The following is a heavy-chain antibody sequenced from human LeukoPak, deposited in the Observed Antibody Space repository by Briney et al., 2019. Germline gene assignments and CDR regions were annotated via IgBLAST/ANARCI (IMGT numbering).Heavy chain of an antibody. CDR3: ARERGRGRDSPWFDY. J-gene: IGHJ4*02. CDR1: GFTFSSSA. D-gene: IGHD1-26*01. V-gene: IGHV3-23*01. Sequence: GGSLRLSCAASGFTFSSSAMSWVRQVPGKGLEWVSGISASGGSTSYADSVRGQFTISRDNSKNTLYVQMNSLRDEDTAVYYCARERGRGRDSPWFDYWGQGTLVTVSS. CDR2: ISASGGST.